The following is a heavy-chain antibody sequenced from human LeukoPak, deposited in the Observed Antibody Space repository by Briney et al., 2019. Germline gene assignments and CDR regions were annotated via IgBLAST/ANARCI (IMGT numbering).Heavy chain of an antibody. D-gene: IGHD2-2*02. J-gene: IGHJ4*02. CDR2: IIPIFGTA. CDR3: AREAIADIVVVPAAIGYFDY. CDR1: GGTFSSYA. Sequence: SVKVSCKASGGTFSSYAISWVRQAPGQGLEWVGGIIPIFGTANYAQKFQGRVTITADESTSTAYMELSSLRSEDTAVHHCAREAIADIVVVPAAIGYFDYWGQGTLVTVSS. V-gene: IGHV1-69*13.